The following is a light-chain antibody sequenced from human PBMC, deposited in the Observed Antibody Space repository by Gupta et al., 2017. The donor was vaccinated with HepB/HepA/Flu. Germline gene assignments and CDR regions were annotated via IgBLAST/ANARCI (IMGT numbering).Light chain of an antibody. V-gene: IGKV1-12*01. CDR3: QEANGFPRT. CDR1: QGISSW. J-gene: IGKJ1*01. CDR2: AAS. Sequence: DIHMTQSPSSLSASVVDRVTITFRASQGISSWLGWYQQKPGKAPNLLIYAASSLQSGVPSRISGSGSATDFSLIISMLHPEDFATYYIQEANGFPRTFGQGTKVEIK.